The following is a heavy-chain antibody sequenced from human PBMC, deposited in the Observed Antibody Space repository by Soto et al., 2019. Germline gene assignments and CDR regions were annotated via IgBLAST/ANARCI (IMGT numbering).Heavy chain of an antibody. CDR3: ARWGARAYSSSWYYYYGMDV. CDR1: GGSISSSSYY. V-gene: IGHV4-39*01. CDR2: IYYSGST. Sequence: PSETLSLTCTVSGGSISSSSYYWGWIRQPPGKGLEWIGSIYYSGSTYYNPSLKSRVTISVDTSKNQFSLKLSSVTAADTAVYYCARWGARAYSSSWYYYYGMDVWGQGTTVTVSS. J-gene: IGHJ6*02. D-gene: IGHD6-13*01.